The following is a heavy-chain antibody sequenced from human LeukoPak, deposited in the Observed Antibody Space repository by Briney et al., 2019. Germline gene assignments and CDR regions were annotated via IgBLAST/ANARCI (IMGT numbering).Heavy chain of an antibody. D-gene: IGHD4-17*01. CDR2: IYYSGST. J-gene: IGHJ4*02. CDR1: GGSISSGGYY. CDR3: ARGDGDYVENFDY. Sequence: SETLSLTCTVSGGSISSGGYYWSWIRQHPGKGLEWIGYIYYSGSTYYNPSLKSRATISVDTSKNQFSLKLSSVTAADTAVYYCARGDGDYVENFDYWGQGTLVTVSS. V-gene: IGHV4-31*03.